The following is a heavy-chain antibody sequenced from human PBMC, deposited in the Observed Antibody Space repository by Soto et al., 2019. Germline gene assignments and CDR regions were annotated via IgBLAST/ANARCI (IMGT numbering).Heavy chain of an antibody. Sequence: QVQLVESGGDLVKPGGSLRLSCAASGYTFSDYYMSWIRQAPGKGLEWISYIDTSGTKIYYADSVKGRFTITRDNAKNSLYLEMNRPRDEETAVYYCASHYDMWSGYLSPVDYWGQGTLVTVS. J-gene: IGHJ4*02. CDR1: GYTFSDYY. D-gene: IGHD3-3*01. CDR3: ASHYDMWSGYLSPVDY. CDR2: IDTSGTKI. V-gene: IGHV3-11*01.